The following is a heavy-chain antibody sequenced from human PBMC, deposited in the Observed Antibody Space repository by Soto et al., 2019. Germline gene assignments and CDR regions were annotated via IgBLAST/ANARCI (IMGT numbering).Heavy chain of an antibody. J-gene: IGHJ4*02. V-gene: IGHV4-61*01. CDR3: ASSPGYSSGWYPFDY. D-gene: IGHD6-19*01. CDR2: IYYSGST. Sequence: QVQLQESGPGLVKPSETLSLTCTVSGGSVSSGSYYWSWIRQPPGKGLEWIGYIYYSGSTNYNPSLKSRVTITVEPSKNQFSLKLSSVTAADTAVYYCASSPGYSSGWYPFDYWGQGTLVTVFS. CDR1: GGSVSSGSYY.